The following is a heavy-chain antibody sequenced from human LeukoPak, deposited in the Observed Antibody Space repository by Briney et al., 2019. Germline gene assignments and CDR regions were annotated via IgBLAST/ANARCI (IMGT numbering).Heavy chain of an antibody. Sequence: SETLSLTCTVSGGSISSYYWSWIRQPPGKGLEWIGYIYYSGSTNYNPSLKSRVTISVDTSKNQFSLKLSSVTAADTAVYYCARASGSYSTNFFDYWGQGTLVTVSS. D-gene: IGHD1-26*01. CDR3: ARASGSYSTNFFDY. CDR2: IYYSGST. J-gene: IGHJ4*02. CDR1: GGSISSYY. V-gene: IGHV4-59*12.